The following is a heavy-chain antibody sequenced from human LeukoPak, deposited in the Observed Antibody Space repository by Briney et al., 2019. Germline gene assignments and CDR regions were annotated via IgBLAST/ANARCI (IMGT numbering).Heavy chain of an antibody. CDR3: ARGKAYSFDY. CDR2: ISGDGDRT. Sequence: GGSLRLSCAASGFIFDDYYMHWVRQAPGKGLEWVSLISGDGDRTYYADSVKGRFTISRDNAKNSLYLQMNSLRDEDTAVYYCARGKAYSFDYWGQGTLVTVSS. V-gene: IGHV3-43*02. CDR1: GFIFDDYY. J-gene: IGHJ4*02.